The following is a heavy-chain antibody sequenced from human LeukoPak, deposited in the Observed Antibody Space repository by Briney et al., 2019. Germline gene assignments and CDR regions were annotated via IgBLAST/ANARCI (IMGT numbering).Heavy chain of an antibody. CDR1: GITLGGYW. CDR2: RKPDGSEE. D-gene: IGHD4-23*01. V-gene: IGHV3-7*01. CDR3: ASTVVTPWDYYYGMDV. J-gene: IGHJ6*02. Sequence: GGSLRLSSAASGITLGGYWMSWVRQAPGKGLEWVANRKPDGSEENYVDSVKGRFTISRDNAKNSLYLQMNSLRAEDTAVYYCASTVVTPWDYYYGMDVWGQGTTVTVSS.